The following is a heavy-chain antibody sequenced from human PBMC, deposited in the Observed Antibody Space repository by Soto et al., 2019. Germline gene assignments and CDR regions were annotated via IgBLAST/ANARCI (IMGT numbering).Heavy chain of an antibody. CDR2: IYSGGST. CDR1: VFPVSSNY. CDR3: ARDMWSTADYYFAMDV. Sequence: GVSLSLWFSAYVFPVSSNYVSWVRQAPGKGLEWVSVIYSGGSTYYADAVKGRFTISRDNAKNTLYPQMDSLKAEDTAVYYCARDMWSTADYYFAMDVWGQGTTVNVS. J-gene: IGHJ6*02. V-gene: IGHV3-53*01. D-gene: IGHD2-21*01.